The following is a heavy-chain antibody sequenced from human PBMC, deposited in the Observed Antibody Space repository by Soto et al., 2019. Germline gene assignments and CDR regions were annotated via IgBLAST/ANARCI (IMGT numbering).Heavy chain of an antibody. V-gene: IGHV3-15*07. CDR2: IKSKTDGGTT. CDR1: GFTFSNAW. CDR3: TTFYSSMITFGGVIDFDY. Sequence: GGSLRLSCAASGFTFSNAWMNWVRQAPGKGLEWVGRIKSKTDGGTTDYAAPVKGRFTISRDDSKNTLYLQMNSLKTEDTAVYYCTTFYSSMITFGGVIDFDYWGQGTLVTVSS. D-gene: IGHD3-16*02. J-gene: IGHJ4*02.